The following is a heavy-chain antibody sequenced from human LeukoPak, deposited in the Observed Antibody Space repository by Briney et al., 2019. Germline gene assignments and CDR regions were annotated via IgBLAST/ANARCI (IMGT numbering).Heavy chain of an antibody. CDR3: ASVDTAMVTPFSYYYYGMDV. CDR2: ISSSSSTI. Sequence: PGRSLRLSCAASGFTFSDYGMHWVRQAPGKGLEWVSYISSSSSTIYYADSVKGRFTISRDNAKNSLYLQMNSLRDEDTAVYYCASVDTAMVTPFSYYYYGMDVWGQGTTVTVSS. J-gene: IGHJ6*02. CDR1: GFTFSDYG. D-gene: IGHD5-18*01. V-gene: IGHV3-48*02.